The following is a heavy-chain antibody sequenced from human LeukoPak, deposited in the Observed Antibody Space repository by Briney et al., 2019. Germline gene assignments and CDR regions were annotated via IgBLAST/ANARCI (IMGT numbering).Heavy chain of an antibody. J-gene: IGHJ4*02. Sequence: PGGSLRLSCAASGFTVSTNYFSWVRQAPGKGLEWVSSIYSDGRTYYADSEKGRFTISRDNFKNSVYLQMNSLRAEDTAVYYCTRDPTSVADRGDYWGQGTLVTVSS. CDR3: TRDPTSVADRGDY. CDR2: IYSDGRT. D-gene: IGHD6-19*01. CDR1: GFTVSTNY. V-gene: IGHV3-53*01.